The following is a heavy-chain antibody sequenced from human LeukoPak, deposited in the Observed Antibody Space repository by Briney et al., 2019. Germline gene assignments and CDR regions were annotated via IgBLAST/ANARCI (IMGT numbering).Heavy chain of an antibody. CDR1: GFTFSSYA. D-gene: IGHD3-10*01. J-gene: IGHJ4*02. CDR2: ISYDGSNK. CDR3: ARGGTMVRGPFSY. Sequence: GGSLILSCAASGFTFSSYAMHWVRQAPGKGLEWVAVISYDGSNKYYADSVKGRFTISRDNSKNTLYLRMNSLRAEDTAVYYCARGGTMVRGPFSYWGQGTLVTVSS. V-gene: IGHV3-30-3*01.